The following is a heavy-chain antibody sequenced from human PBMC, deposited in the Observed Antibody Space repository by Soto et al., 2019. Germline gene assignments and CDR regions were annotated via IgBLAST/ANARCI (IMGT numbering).Heavy chain of an antibody. J-gene: IGHJ4*02. D-gene: IGHD4-17*01. Sequence: SSETLSLTCTVSGGSIISTTYYWAWIRQPPGEGLEWIGTIFYTGSTYYNPSLTSRLTISVDTSKNQFSLKLSSVTATDTAVYYCATRGLNGDPFDYWGQGTLVTVSS. V-gene: IGHV4-39*01. CDR3: ATRGLNGDPFDY. CDR1: GGSIISTTYY. CDR2: IFYTGST.